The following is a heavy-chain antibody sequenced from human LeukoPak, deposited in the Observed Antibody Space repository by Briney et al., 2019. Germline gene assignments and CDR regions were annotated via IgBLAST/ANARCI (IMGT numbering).Heavy chain of an antibody. Sequence: GGSLRLSCAASGFTFDDYGMSWVRQAPGKGLEWVSGINWNGGSTGYADSVKGRFTISRDNAKNSQYLQMNSLRAEDTALYYCARDNYDSSGYYPYLYYFDYWGQGTLVTVSS. J-gene: IGHJ4*02. V-gene: IGHV3-20*04. D-gene: IGHD3-22*01. CDR2: INWNGGST. CDR1: GFTFDDYG. CDR3: ARDNYDSSGYYPYLYYFDY.